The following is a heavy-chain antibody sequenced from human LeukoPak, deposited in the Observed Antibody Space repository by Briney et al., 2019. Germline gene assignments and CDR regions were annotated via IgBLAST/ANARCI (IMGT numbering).Heavy chain of an antibody. CDR3: ARASRGGAVNFDY. D-gene: IGHD6-19*01. CDR1: GFTLSNHS. CDR2: IRGGGGIT. J-gene: IGHJ4*02. V-gene: IGHV3-23*01. Sequence: PGGSLRLSCAPSGFTLSNHSMNWVRQAPGKGLEWVSNIRGGGGITYYADSVKGRFTISRDNSKNTLYPQMNSLRAEDTAIYYCARASRGGAVNFDYWGQGTLVTVRS.